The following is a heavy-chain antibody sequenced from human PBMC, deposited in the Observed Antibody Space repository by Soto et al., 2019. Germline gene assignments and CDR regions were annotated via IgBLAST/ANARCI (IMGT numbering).Heavy chain of an antibody. D-gene: IGHD3-10*01. CDR2: IWYDGSNR. J-gene: IGHJ6*02. CDR3: ARELKSRSWLWLGEELAPFSGLVV. Sequence: APGKGLESVADIWYDGSNRCYADAVKGRFTISRDNSKNTLKLQMNSLSAKDTAVYYCARELKSRSWLWLGEELAPFSGLVVGVQGPTVTVSS. V-gene: IGHV3-33*01.